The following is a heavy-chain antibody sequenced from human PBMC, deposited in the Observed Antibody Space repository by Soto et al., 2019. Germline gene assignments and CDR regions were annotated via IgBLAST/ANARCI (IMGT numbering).Heavy chain of an antibody. V-gene: IGHV1-58*02. J-gene: IGHJ3*02. CDR1: GYTFTGYY. Sequence: GASVKVSCKASGYTFTGYYMQWVRQARGQRLEWIGWIVVGSGNTNYAQKFQERVTITRDMSTSTAYMELSSLRSEDTAVYYCAADAGVAVAAAFDIWGQGTMVTV. CDR3: AADAGVAVAAAFDI. CDR2: IVVGSGNT. D-gene: IGHD6-19*01.